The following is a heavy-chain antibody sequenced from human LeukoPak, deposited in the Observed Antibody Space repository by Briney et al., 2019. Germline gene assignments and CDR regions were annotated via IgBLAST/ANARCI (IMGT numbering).Heavy chain of an antibody. Sequence: SETLSLTCTVSGGSISNYYWSWIRQPAGKGLEWIGRIHSSGSTNYNPSLKSRVTISVDKAKNQFSLRLSSVIAADTAVYFCARDRCEGYCTSFDSWGQGTLVTVSS. V-gene: IGHV4-4*07. CDR1: GGSISNYY. CDR3: ARDRCEGYCTSFDS. J-gene: IGHJ5*01. D-gene: IGHD2-8*01. CDR2: IHSSGST.